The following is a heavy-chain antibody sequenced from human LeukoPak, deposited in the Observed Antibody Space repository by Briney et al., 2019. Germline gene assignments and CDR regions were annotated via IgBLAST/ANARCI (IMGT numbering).Heavy chain of an antibody. Sequence: GGSLRLSCAASGFTFNNYWMTWVRQAPGTGLERVSNIKQDGREKYYVDSVRGRFTISRDNAKNSLYLQMNSLRAEDMAVYYCARHTSTYFDFWGQGTLVTVSS. V-gene: IGHV3-7*01. CDR2: IKQDGREK. CDR3: ARHTSTYFDF. J-gene: IGHJ4*02. CDR1: GFTFNNYW.